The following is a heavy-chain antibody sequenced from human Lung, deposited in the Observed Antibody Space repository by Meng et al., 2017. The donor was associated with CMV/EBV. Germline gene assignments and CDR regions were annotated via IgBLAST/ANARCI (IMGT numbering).Heavy chain of an antibody. CDR2: MDYRGST. V-gene: IGHV4-30-4*01. CDR3: ARGELLWDY. D-gene: IGHD2-2*01. CDR1: GYSISRVEYF. J-gene: IGHJ4*02. Sequence: QVQQQESVPGLVKPSQPLSLTCPVSGYSISRVEYFWSWIRQPPGKGLEWFGYMDYRGSTFYNPSLKSRVTISVDTSKNQFSLKLSSVTAADTAVYSCARGELLWDYWGQGTLVTVSS.